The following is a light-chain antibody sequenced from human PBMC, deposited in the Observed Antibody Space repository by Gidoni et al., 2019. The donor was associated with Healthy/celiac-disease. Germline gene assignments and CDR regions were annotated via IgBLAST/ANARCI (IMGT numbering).Light chain of an antibody. CDR2: GAS. CDR3: QQGLT. V-gene: IGKV3-20*01. CDR1: QSVSSSY. J-gene: IGKJ4*01. Sequence: IVLTPSPGTLSLSTGERATLSRRASQSVSSSYLAWYQQKPGQAPRLLIYGASSRATGIPDRFSGSGSGTDFTLTISRLEPEDFAVYYCQQGLTFGGXTKVEIK.